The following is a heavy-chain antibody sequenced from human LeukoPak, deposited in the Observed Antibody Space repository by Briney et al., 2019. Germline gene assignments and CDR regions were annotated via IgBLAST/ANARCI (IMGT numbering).Heavy chain of an antibody. CDR3: ARGSYVCSSTNCYPAYFDS. V-gene: IGHV4-30-4*01. J-gene: IGHJ4*02. D-gene: IGHD2-2*01. CDR1: GGSISSGDYY. Sequence: PSETLSLTCTVSGGSISSGDYYWSWIRQPPGKGLEWIGYIYYSGSTYNNPPLKSRVNISVDRSKNQFSLKLSSVTAADTAVYYCARGSYVCSSTNCYPAYFDSWGQGTLVTVSS. CDR2: IYYSGST.